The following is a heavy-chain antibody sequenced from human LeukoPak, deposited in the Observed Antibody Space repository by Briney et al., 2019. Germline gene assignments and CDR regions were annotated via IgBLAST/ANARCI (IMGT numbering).Heavy chain of an antibody. Sequence: GSSVKVSCKASGGTFSSYAISWVRQAPGQGLEWMGRIIPIFGTANYAQKFQGRVTITTDESTSTAYMELSSLRSEDTAVYYCARKVMATIRGGYYYYYMDVWGKGPTVTVSS. J-gene: IGHJ6*03. CDR3: ARKVMATIRGGYYYYYMDV. CDR2: IIPIFGTA. CDR1: GGTFSSYA. V-gene: IGHV1-69*05. D-gene: IGHD5-24*01.